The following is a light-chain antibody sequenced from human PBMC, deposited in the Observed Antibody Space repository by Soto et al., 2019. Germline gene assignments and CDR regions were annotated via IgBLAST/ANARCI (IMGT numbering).Light chain of an antibody. CDR3: QSYNSAPLS. Sequence: DIQMTQSPSSLSAFVGDRVTISCRASQDISDYLAWYQQRPGKIPNLLIYAASTLQSVVPPRFSGSGSGTDFTLTISSLHPEDVATYYCQSYNSAPLSFGGGTKVEIK. CDR2: AAS. CDR1: QDISDY. V-gene: IGKV1-27*01. J-gene: IGKJ4*01.